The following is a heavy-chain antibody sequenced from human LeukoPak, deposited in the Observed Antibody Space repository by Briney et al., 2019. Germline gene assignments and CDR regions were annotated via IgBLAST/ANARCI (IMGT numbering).Heavy chain of an antibody. CDR2: ISYDGSNK. D-gene: IGHD2-21*02. CDR3: AREDGTVTAFDY. J-gene: IGHJ4*02. V-gene: IGHV3-30*04. Sequence: GGSLRLSCAASGFTFSSYAMHWVRQAPGKGLEWVAVISYDGSNKYYADSVKGRFIISRDNSKNTLYLQMNSLRAEDTAVYYCAREDGTVTAFDYWGQGTLVTVSS. CDR1: GFTFSSYA.